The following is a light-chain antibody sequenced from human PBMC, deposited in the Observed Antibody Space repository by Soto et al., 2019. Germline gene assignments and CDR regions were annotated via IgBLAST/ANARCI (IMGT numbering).Light chain of an antibody. Sequence: EIVMTQSPATLSVSPGERATLSCRASQSVSSNLAWYQQKPGQAPSLLIYGASTRATGTPARFSGSGSGTEFTLTISSLQSEDFAVYYCQQYHNWPITFGQGTRLEI. CDR2: GAS. J-gene: IGKJ5*01. CDR3: QQYHNWPIT. CDR1: QSVSSN. V-gene: IGKV3-15*01.